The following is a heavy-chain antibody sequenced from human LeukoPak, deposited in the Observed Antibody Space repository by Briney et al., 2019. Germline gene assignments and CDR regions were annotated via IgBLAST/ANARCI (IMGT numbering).Heavy chain of an antibody. Sequence: GASVRVSCKVSGYTLTELSMHWVRQAPGKGLEWMGGFDPEDGETIYAQKFQGRVTMTRDTSTSTAYMELSSLRSEDTAVYYCARTAGRTFDYWGQGTLVTVSS. V-gene: IGHV1-24*01. CDR2: FDPEDGET. CDR3: ARTAGRTFDY. CDR1: GYTLTELS. J-gene: IGHJ4*02. D-gene: IGHD6-6*01.